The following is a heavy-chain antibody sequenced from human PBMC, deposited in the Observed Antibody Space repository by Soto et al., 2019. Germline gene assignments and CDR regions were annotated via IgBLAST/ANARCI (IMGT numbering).Heavy chain of an antibody. CDR1: GFTVSNNY. Sequence: EVQLVETGGGWIQPGGSLRLSCAASGFTVSNNYMSWVRQAPGKGLEWVSLIYSGGSTFYADSVKGRFTIYRDNSKNTLFLQMNSLRAEDTAVYFCATYTSLDYWGQGTLVTVSS. D-gene: IGHD2-2*02. V-gene: IGHV3-53*02. CDR3: ATYTSLDY. CDR2: IYSGGST. J-gene: IGHJ4*02.